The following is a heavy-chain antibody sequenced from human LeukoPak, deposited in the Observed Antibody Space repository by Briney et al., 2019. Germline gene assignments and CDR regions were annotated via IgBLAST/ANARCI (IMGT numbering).Heavy chain of an antibody. D-gene: IGHD6-6*01. J-gene: IGHJ4*02. V-gene: IGHV1-18*01. CDR3: ARDLREYSSSSADY. CDR1: GYTFTSYG. Sequence: ASVKVSCKASGYTFTSYGISWVRQAPGQGLEWMGWISAYNGNTNYAQKLQGRVTMTTDTSTSTAYMELRSLSSDDTAVYYCARDLREYSSSSADYWGQGTLVTVSS. CDR2: ISAYNGNT.